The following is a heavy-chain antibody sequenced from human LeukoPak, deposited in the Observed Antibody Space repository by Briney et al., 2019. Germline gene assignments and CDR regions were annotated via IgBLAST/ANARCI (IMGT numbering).Heavy chain of an antibody. D-gene: IGHD6-19*01. V-gene: IGHV4-39*01. Sequence: SETLSLTCTVSGGSISSSSYYWGWIRQPPGKGLEWIGSIYYSGSTYYNPSLKSRVTISVDTSKNQFSLKLSSVTAADTAVYYCASQAYSSGWYDFDYWGQGTLVTVSS. CDR3: ASQAYSSGWYDFDY. CDR2: IYYSGST. J-gene: IGHJ4*02. CDR1: GGSISSSSYY.